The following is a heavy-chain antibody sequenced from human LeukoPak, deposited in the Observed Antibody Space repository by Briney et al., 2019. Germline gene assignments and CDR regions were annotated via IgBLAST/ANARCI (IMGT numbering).Heavy chain of an antibody. Sequence: SETLSLTCAVSGGSISSSNWWSWVRQPPGKGLEWIGEIYHSGSTNYNPSLKSRVTISVDTSKNQFSLKLSSVTAADTAVYYCASYHDCSSTSCYYALRWFDPWGQGTLVTVSS. V-gene: IGHV4-4*02. CDR2: IYHSGST. CDR1: GGSISSSNW. D-gene: IGHD2-2*01. CDR3: ASYHDCSSTSCYYALRWFDP. J-gene: IGHJ5*02.